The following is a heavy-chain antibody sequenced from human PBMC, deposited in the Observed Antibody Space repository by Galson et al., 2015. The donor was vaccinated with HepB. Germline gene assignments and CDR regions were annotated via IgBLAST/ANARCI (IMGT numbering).Heavy chain of an antibody. V-gene: IGHV3-74*01. Sequence: SLRLSCAASGFTFSSYWMHWVRQAPGKGLVWVSRINSDGSSTSYADSVKGRFTISRGNAKNTLYLQMNSLRAEDTAVYYCARDLRGYSSSWYDYYYYYYYGMDVWGQGTTVTVSS. CDR3: ARDLRGYSSSWYDYYYYYYYGMDV. D-gene: IGHD6-13*01. CDR1: GFTFSSYW. J-gene: IGHJ6*02. CDR2: INSDGSST.